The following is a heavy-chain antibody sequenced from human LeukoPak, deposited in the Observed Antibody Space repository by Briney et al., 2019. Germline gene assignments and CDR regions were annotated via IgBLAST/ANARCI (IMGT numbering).Heavy chain of an antibody. Sequence: PSETLSLTCTVTGGSISRYYWTWIRQPSGKGLEWIGRIYTSGRNNQNPSLKSRVTMSVDTSKNQFSLKLSSVTAADTAVYYCARDLSRAYALGTYYNPEGLGYWGQGTLVTVSS. CDR2: IYTSGRN. CDR3: ARDLSRAYALGTYYNPEGLGY. J-gene: IGHJ4*02. V-gene: IGHV4-4*07. D-gene: IGHD3-10*01. CDR1: GGSISRYY.